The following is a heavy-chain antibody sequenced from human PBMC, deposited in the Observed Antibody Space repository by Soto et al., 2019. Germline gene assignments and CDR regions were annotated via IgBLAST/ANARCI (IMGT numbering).Heavy chain of an antibody. CDR3: ARTHYDFWSGHLNYYYYMDV. CDR1: GGSISSYY. V-gene: IGHV4-59*08. Sequence: ETLSLTCTVSGGSISSYYWSWIRQPPGKGLEWIGYIYYSGSTNYNPSLKSRVTISVDTSKNQFSLKLSSVTAADTAVYYCARTHYDFWSGHLNYYYYMDVWGKGTTVTVSS. J-gene: IGHJ6*03. D-gene: IGHD3-3*01. CDR2: IYYSGST.